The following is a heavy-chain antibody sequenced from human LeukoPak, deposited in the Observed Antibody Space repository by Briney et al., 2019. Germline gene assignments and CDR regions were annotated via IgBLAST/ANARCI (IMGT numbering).Heavy chain of an antibody. D-gene: IGHD6-19*01. J-gene: IGHJ4*02. CDR2: ISWNSGSI. V-gene: IGHV3-9*01. CDR3: AKDQKLAVAGYYFDY. Sequence: GGSLRLSCAASGFTFDDYAMHWVRHAPGKGLEWVSGISWNSGSIGYADSVKGRFTISRDNAKNSLYLQMNSLRAEDTALYYCAKDQKLAVAGYYFDYWGQGTLVTVSS. CDR1: GFTFDDYA.